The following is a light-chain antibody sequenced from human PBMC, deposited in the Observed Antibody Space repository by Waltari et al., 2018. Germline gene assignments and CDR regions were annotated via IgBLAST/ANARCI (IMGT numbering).Light chain of an antibody. CDR3: QQYNMWPLT. V-gene: IGKV3-15*01. Sequence: ETVMTQSPPTLSVSPGERATLPCRASQSVSSDLAWYQQKPGQAPRLLIYGASTRATGIPGSFSGRGSGTEFTLTISSLHSEDLAVYYWQQYNMWPLTFGGGTKVEI. CDR2: GAS. J-gene: IGKJ4*01. CDR1: QSVSSD.